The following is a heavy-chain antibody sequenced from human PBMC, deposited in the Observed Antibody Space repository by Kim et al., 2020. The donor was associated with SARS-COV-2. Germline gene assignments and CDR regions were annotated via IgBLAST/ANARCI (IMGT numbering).Heavy chain of an antibody. CDR3: ATRGGVFDFSSSSYIDY. V-gene: IGHV3-30*03. D-gene: IGHD3-3*01. J-gene: IGHJ4*01. Sequence: GGSLRLSCVVSGFNFNYYGMHWVRQAPGKGLEWVAGISYEGSKKFYADSLMGRFTISRDSSKNTLYLQMDSLISEDTAVYYCATRGGVFDFSSSSYIDY. CDR1: GFNFNYYG. CDR2: ISYEGSKK.